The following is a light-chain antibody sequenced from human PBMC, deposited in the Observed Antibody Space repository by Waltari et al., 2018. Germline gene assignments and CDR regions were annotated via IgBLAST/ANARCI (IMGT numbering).Light chain of an antibody. J-gene: IGKJ4*01. CDR3: QQRNNWPLT. CDR1: QSVSIK. V-gene: IGKV3-11*01. Sequence: EIVMTQSPANLSVSAGESATLPCRASQSVSIKLAWYQQKLGQAPRLLIYDVSNRATGIPARFSGSGSGTDFTLTISSLEPEDFAVYYCQQRNNWPLTFGGGTKVEIK. CDR2: DVS.